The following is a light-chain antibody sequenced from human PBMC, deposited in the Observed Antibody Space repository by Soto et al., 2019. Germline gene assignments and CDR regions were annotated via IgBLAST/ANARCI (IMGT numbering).Light chain of an antibody. CDR2: GAS. CDR1: QTISIF. Sequence: DIQMTQSPSSLSASVGDRVTITCRASQTISIFLNLYQQKPGKAPKLLIYGASTLQGGVPSRFSGSGSGTDFTLTISRLQPEDFATYYCQRSYGSPPWTFGQGTKVEIK. V-gene: IGKV1-39*01. CDR3: QRSYGSPPWT. J-gene: IGKJ1*01.